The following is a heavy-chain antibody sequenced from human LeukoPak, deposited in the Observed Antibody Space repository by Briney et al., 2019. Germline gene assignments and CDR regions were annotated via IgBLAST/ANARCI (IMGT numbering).Heavy chain of an antibody. CDR2: INHSGST. D-gene: IGHD1-14*01. Sequence: SETLSLTCTVSGGSISSHYWSWIRQPPGKGLEWIGEINHSGSTNYNPSLKSRVTISVDTSKNQFSLKLSSVTAADTAVYYCAGWGPPRNHGGYYYYMDVWGKGTTVTVSS. CDR3: AGWGPPRNHGGYYYYMDV. J-gene: IGHJ6*03. CDR1: GGSISSHY. V-gene: IGHV4-34*01.